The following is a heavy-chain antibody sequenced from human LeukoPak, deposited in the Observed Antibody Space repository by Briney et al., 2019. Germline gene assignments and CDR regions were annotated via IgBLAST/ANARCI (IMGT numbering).Heavy chain of an antibody. CDR3: ARGEGYCSSTSCYLFDP. Sequence: SETLSLTCAVYGGSFSGYYWSWIRQPPGEGLEWIGEINHSGSTNYNPSLESRVTISVDTSKNQFSLKLSSVTAADTAVYYCARGEGYCSSTSCYLFDPWGQGTLVTVSS. J-gene: IGHJ5*02. CDR1: GGSFSGYY. V-gene: IGHV4-34*01. D-gene: IGHD2-2*01. CDR2: INHSGST.